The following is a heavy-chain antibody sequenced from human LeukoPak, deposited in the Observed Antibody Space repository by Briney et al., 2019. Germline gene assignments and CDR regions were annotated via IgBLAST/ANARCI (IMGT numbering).Heavy chain of an antibody. CDR2: IIPIFATA. CDR3: ERGGNSDWYFDL. D-gene: IGHD4-23*01. J-gene: IGHJ2*01. V-gene: IGHV1-69*13. Sequence: SVNVSCNASGGTVSSYAISGVRQAPGQGLEWIGGIIPIFATANYAQKFQGRVTITADESTSTAYMELSSMRSEDTAVYYCERGGNSDWYFDLWGRGTLVTVSS. CDR1: GGTVSSYA.